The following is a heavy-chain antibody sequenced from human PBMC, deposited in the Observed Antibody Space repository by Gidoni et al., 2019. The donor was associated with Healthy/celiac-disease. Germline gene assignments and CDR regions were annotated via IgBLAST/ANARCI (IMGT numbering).Heavy chain of an antibody. CDR3: AKDMGTMTGVDY. D-gene: IGHD4-17*01. Sequence: EVQLVESGGGLVQPGRSLRLSCAASGFTFDDDAMHWVRQAPGKGLEWGSGISVNSGIIGYADSVKGRFTISRDNAKNSLYLQMNSLRAEDTALYYCAKDMGTMTGVDYWGQGTLVTVSS. J-gene: IGHJ4*02. V-gene: IGHV3-9*01. CDR1: GFTFDDDA. CDR2: ISVNSGII.